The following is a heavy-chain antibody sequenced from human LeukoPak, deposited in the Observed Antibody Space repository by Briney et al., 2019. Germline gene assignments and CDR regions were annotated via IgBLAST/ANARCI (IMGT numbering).Heavy chain of an antibody. V-gene: IGHV5-51*01. Sequence: GESLKISCKGSGYSFTSYWIGWVRQMPGKGLERMGIIYPGDSDTRYSPSFQGQVTISADKSISTAYLQWSSLKASDTAMYYCATPERAIGYCSSTSCYLGAFDIWGQGTMVTVSS. CDR1: GYSFTSYW. CDR3: ATPERAIGYCSSTSCYLGAFDI. D-gene: IGHD2-2*01. J-gene: IGHJ3*02. CDR2: IYPGDSDT.